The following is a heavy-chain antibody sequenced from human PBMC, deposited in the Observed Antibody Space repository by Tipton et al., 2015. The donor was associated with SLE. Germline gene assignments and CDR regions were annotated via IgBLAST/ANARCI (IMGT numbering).Heavy chain of an antibody. CDR1: GFTFSSYG. Sequence: SLRLSCAASGFTFSSYGMHWVRQAPGKGLEWVAVISYDGSNKYYADSVKGRFTISRDNSKNTLYLQMNSLRAEDTAVYYSCRGLLDFWSGYYSDAFDIWGQGTMVTVSS. D-gene: IGHD3-3*01. CDR2: ISYDGSNK. J-gene: IGHJ3*02. V-gene: IGHV3-30*03. CDR3: CRGLLDFWSGYYSDAFDI.